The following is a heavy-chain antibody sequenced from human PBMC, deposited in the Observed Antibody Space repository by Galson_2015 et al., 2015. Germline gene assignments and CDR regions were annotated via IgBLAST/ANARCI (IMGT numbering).Heavy chain of an antibody. J-gene: IGHJ4*02. CDR1: GCTFIIYS. CDR3: GIAEGVVVERGPFDC. Sequence: SLTFSCTASGCTFIIYSIICFLHSPGQGLEWMGGIIPIFGTANYAQKFQGRVTITADESTSTAYMELSSLRSEDTAVYYCGIAEGVVVERGPFDCWGQGTLFTVSS. V-gene: IGHV1-69*13. D-gene: IGHD2-15*01. CDR2: IIPIFGTA.